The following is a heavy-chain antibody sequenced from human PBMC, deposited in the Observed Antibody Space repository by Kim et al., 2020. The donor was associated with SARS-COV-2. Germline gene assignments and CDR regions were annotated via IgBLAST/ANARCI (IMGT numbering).Heavy chain of an antibody. J-gene: IGHJ4*02. CDR2: ISGSGGST. CDR1: GFTFSSYA. Sequence: GGSLRLSCAASGFTFSSYAMSWVRQAPGKGLEWVSAISGSGGSTYYADSVKGRFTISRDNSKNTLYLQMNSLRAEDTAVYYCAKPMNLYDSSGYLDYWGQGTLVTVSS. CDR3: AKPMNLYDSSGYLDY. D-gene: IGHD3-22*01. V-gene: IGHV3-23*01.